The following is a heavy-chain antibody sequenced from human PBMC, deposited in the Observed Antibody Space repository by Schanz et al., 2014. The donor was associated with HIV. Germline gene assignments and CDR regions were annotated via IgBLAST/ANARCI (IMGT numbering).Heavy chain of an antibody. V-gene: IGHV3-23*01. CDR1: GFTFSSYA. Sequence: QVLESGGGLVQTGGSLRLSCVASGFTFSSYAMTWVRQAPGKGLDWVSTISGSDGDTYYADSVKGRFTISRDNSRNALYLHMNSLRADDTAIYYCVKAYSSGFSGAGSWGQGALVTVSS. CDR2: ISGSDGDT. J-gene: IGHJ5*02. CDR3: VKAYSSGFSGAGS. D-gene: IGHD5-18*01.